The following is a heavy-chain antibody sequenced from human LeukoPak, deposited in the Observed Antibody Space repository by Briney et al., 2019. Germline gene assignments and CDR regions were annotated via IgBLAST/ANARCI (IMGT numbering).Heavy chain of an antibody. Sequence: GGSLRLSCAASGFTFSSYAMSWVRQAPGKGLEWVSAISGSGGSTYYADSVKGRFTISRDNSKNTLYLQMNSLRAEDTAVYYCAKTLMSSDSSGYYYPNWERFGAFDIWGQGTMVTVSS. CDR1: GFTFSSYA. CDR2: ISGSGGST. V-gene: IGHV3-23*01. J-gene: IGHJ3*02. D-gene: IGHD3-22*01. CDR3: AKTLMSSDSSGYYYPNWERFGAFDI.